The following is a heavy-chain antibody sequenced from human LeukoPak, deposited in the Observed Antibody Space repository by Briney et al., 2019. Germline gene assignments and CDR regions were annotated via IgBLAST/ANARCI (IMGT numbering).Heavy chain of an antibody. CDR2: IRYDGSNK. Sequence: PGGSLRLSCAASGFTFSSYGMHWVRQAPGKGLEWVAFIRYDGSNKYYADSVKGRFTISRDNSKNTLYLQMNSLRAEDTAVYYCAKDHWAIAVAGHRNFDYWGQGTLVTASS. CDR3: AKDHWAIAVAGHRNFDY. J-gene: IGHJ4*02. D-gene: IGHD6-19*01. CDR1: GFTFSSYG. V-gene: IGHV3-30*02.